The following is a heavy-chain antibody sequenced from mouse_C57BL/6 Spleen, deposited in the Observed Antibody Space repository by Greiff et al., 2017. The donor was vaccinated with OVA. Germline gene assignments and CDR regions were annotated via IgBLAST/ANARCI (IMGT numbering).Heavy chain of an antibody. J-gene: IGHJ4*01. CDR1: GYAFSSYW. V-gene: IGHV1-80*01. D-gene: IGHD3-1*01. CDR2: IYPGDGDT. CDR3: ARHSHYYAMDY. Sequence: VQLQQSGAELVKPGASVKISCKASGYAFSSYWMNWVKQRPGKGLEWIGQIYPGDGDTNYNGKFKGKATLTADKSSSTAYMQLSSLTSEDSAVYFCARHSHYYAMDYWGQGTSVTVSS.